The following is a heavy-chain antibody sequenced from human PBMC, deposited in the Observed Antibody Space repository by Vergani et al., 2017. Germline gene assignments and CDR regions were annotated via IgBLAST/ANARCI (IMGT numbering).Heavy chain of an antibody. V-gene: IGHV3-23*01. D-gene: IGHD3-22*01. CDR3: ASPGDSSGYYPGRFDY. Sequence: EVQLLESGGGLVQPGGSLRLSCAASGCTFSSYAMSWVRQAPGKGLEWVSAISGSGGSTYYADSVKGRFTISRDNSKNTLYLQMNSLRAEDTAVYYCASPGDSSGYYPGRFDYWGQGTLVTVSS. CDR2: ISGSGGST. CDR1: GCTFSSYA. J-gene: IGHJ4*02.